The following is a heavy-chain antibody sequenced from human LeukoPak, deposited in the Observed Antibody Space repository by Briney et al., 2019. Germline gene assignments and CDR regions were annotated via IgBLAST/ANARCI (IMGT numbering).Heavy chain of an antibody. CDR3: AKSFHSTGFYYVDY. CDR2: ISDDGSNK. V-gene: IGHV3-30*18. J-gene: IGHJ4*02. D-gene: IGHD3-22*01. CDR1: GFSFSSYV. Sequence: GGSLRLSCAASGFSFSSYVLYWVRQAPGKGLEWVAVISDDGSNKYYTDSVKGRFTISRDNSKNTLYLQMNSLRADDTAVFYCAKSFHSTGFYYVDYWGQGTLVTVSS.